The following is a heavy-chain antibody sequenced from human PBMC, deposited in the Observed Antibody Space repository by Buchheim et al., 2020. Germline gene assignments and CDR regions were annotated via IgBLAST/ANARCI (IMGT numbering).Heavy chain of an antibody. Sequence: EVQLVESGGGMVKPGGSLRLSCAASGFTCSSYSMNWVRQAPGKGLEWVSSISSSSSYIYYADSVKGRFTISRDNATNSLYLQMNSLRAEDTAVYYCAREPPNLDYYDSSGYYDYWGQGTL. CDR3: AREPPNLDYYDSSGYYDY. CDR1: GFTCSSYS. D-gene: IGHD3-22*01. V-gene: IGHV3-21*01. J-gene: IGHJ4*02. CDR2: ISSSSSYI.